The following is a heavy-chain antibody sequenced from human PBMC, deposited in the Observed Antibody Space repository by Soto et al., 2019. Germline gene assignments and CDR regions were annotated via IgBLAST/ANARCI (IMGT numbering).Heavy chain of an antibody. J-gene: IGHJ3*02. CDR2: IYPGDSDT. CDR3: VKQTAAIENDSFDI. D-gene: IGHD6-13*01. CDR1: GYTFTTHW. Sequence: GESLKISCKGSGYTFTTHWIGWVRQMPGKGLEWMGIIYPGDSDTTYSPTFQGQVTISADKSTSTAYLQWSSLKASDTAMYYCVKQTAAIENDSFDIWGQGTVVTVSS. V-gene: IGHV5-51*01.